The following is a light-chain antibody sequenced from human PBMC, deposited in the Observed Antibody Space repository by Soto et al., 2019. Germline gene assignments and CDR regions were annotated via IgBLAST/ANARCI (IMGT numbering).Light chain of an antibody. Sequence: QSALTQPASVSGSPGQSITISCTGTSSDFGGYNSVSWYQQHPGKAPKLMIFDVSYRPSGVSDRFSGSKSGNTASLTISGLQAEDEADYYCSSYTSTSTVFAGGTKVTVL. CDR2: DVS. CDR3: SSYTSTSTV. J-gene: IGLJ3*02. V-gene: IGLV2-14*01. CDR1: SSDFGGYNS.